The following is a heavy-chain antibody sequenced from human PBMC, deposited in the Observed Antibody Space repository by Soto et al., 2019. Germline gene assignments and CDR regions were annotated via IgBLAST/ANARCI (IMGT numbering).Heavy chain of an antibody. V-gene: IGHV3-30-3*01. D-gene: IGHD6-19*01. Sequence: GGSLRLSCAASGFTFSSYAMHWVRQAPGKGLEWVAVISYDGSNKYYADSVKGRFTISRDNSKNTLYLQMNSLRAEDTAVYYCARANGWLVIDYFDYWGQGTLVTAPQ. J-gene: IGHJ4*02. CDR3: ARANGWLVIDYFDY. CDR1: GFTFSSYA. CDR2: ISYDGSNK.